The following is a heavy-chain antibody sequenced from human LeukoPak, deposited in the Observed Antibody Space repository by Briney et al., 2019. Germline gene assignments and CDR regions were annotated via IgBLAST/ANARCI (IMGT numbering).Heavy chain of an antibody. CDR1: GFTFSSYS. D-gene: IGHD6-6*01. CDR2: ISSSSSTI. J-gene: IGHJ4*02. V-gene: IGHV3-48*04. CDR3: AKDRGHSSSSAFDY. Sequence: PGGSLRLSCAASGFTFSSYSMNWVRQAPGKGLEWVSYISSSSSTIYYADSVKGRFTISRDNAKNSLYLQMNSLRAEDMALYYCAKDRGHSSSSAFDYWGQGTLVTVSS.